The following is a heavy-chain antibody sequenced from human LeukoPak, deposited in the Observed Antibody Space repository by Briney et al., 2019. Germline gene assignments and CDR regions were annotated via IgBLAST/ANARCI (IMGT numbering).Heavy chain of an antibody. V-gene: IGHV4-59*01. CDR3: ARDRGGTHLDAFDI. D-gene: IGHD1-1*01. J-gene: IGHJ3*02. CDR1: GGSFSGYY. CDR2: IYYSGST. Sequence: PSETLSLTCAVYGGSFSGYYWSWIRQPPGKGLEWIGYIYYSGSTNYNPSLKSRVTISVDTSKNQFSLKLSSVTAADTAVYYCARDRGGTHLDAFDIWGQGTMVTVSS.